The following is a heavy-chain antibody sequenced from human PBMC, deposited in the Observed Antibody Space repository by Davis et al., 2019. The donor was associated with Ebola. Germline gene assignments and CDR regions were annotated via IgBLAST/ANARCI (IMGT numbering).Heavy chain of an antibody. V-gene: IGHV6-1*01. CDR3: ARTRGVATIKNNYFDP. CDR1: GDSVSSNSAA. CDR2: TYYRSKWYN. D-gene: IGHD5-24*01. J-gene: IGHJ5*02. Sequence: LRLSCAISGDSVSSNSAAWNWIRQSPSRGLEWLGRTYYRSKWYNEYAVSVKSRITINADTAKNQFSLQLNSVTPEDTAVYYCARTRGVATIKNNYFDPWGQGTPVTVSS.